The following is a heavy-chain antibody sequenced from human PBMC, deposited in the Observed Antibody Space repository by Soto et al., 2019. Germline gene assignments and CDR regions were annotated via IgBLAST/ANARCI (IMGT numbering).Heavy chain of an antibody. D-gene: IGHD1-1*01. V-gene: IGHV3-33*01. Sequence: SLRPSYGTPGFMFGKLGMHWVRQAPDKGLEWVAVIWSDGNNRYYADSVKGRFTISRDNSKNTVYLQMSSLRVEDTAVYYCVRGDNWNDEASDYWGQGT. CDR1: GFMFGKLG. CDR3: VRGDNWNDEASDY. CDR2: IWSDGNNR. J-gene: IGHJ4*02.